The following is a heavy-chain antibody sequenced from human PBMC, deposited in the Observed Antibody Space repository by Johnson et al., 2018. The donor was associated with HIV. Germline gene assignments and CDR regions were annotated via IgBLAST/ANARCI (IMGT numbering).Heavy chain of an antibody. D-gene: IGHD3-22*01. CDR3: ARDRALRGYYDSSGYTWAM. Sequence: EQLEESGGGLVQPGGSLRLSCAASGFTFSSYDMHWVRQAPGKGLEYVSAISSNGGSTYYANSVKGRFTISRDNSKNTLYLQMGSLRAEDMAVYYCARDRALRGYYDSSGYTWAMWG. CDR2: ISSNGGST. V-gene: IGHV3-64*01. CDR1: GFTFSSYD. J-gene: IGHJ1*01.